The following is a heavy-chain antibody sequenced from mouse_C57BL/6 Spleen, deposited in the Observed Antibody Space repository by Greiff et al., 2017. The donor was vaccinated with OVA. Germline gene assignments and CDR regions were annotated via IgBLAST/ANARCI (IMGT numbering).Heavy chain of an antibody. D-gene: IGHD1-2*01. CDR2: IYPGDGDT. CDR3: AREGELRLAY. CDR1: GYAFSSSW. Sequence: VQLQQSGPELVKPGASVKISCKASGYAFSSSWMNWVKQRPGKGLEWIGRIYPGDGDTNYNGKFKGKATLTADKSSSTAYMQLSSLTSEDSAVYFCAREGELRLAYWGQGTLVTVSA. V-gene: IGHV1-82*01. J-gene: IGHJ3*01.